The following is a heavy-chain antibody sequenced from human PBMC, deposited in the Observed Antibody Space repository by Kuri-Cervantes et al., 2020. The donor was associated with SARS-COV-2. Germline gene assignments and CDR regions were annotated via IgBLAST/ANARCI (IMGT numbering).Heavy chain of an antibody. CDR1: GFTFSSYA. J-gene: IGHJ3*02. CDR3: AKFRGSGWTDAFDI. CDR2: ISGSGGST. V-gene: IGHV3-23*01. D-gene: IGHD6-19*01. Sequence: GESLKISCAASGFTFSSYAMSWVRQAPGKGPEWVSAISGSGGSTYYADSVKGRFTISRDNSKNTLYLQMNSLRAEDTAVYYCAKFRGSGWTDAFDIWGQGTMVTVSS.